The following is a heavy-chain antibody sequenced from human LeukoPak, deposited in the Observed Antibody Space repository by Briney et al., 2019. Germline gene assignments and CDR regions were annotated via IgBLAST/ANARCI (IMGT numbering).Heavy chain of an antibody. Sequence: GGSLRLSCAASGFTFSSYGMHWVRQAPGKGLEWVAFIRYDGSNKYYADSVKGRFTISRDNSKNTLYLQMNSLRAEDTAVYYCARGSYYYDSSGYYFRPYDYWGQGTLVTVSS. CDR3: ARGSYYYDSSGYYFRPYDY. D-gene: IGHD3-22*01. J-gene: IGHJ4*02. V-gene: IGHV3-30*02. CDR2: IRYDGSNK. CDR1: GFTFSSYG.